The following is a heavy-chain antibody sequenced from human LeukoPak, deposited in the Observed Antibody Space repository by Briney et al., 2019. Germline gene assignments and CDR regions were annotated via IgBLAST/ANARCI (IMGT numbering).Heavy chain of an antibody. D-gene: IGHD3-22*01. CDR1: GFTFSNSA. CDR3: AKVKVVGYSTFDY. J-gene: IGHJ4*02. V-gene: IGHV3-23*01. Sequence: GGSLRLSCAASGFTFSNSAMSWVRQAPGKGLEWVSGFTRNDETTSYADSVKGRFTISRDNSRDTLYLQMNSLTAKDTAVYYCAKVKVVGYSTFDYWGQGTLVTVSP. CDR2: FTRNDETT.